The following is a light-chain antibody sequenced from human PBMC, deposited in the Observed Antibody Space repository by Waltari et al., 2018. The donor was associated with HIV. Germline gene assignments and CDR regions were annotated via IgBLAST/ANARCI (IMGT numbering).Light chain of an antibody. CDR3: QQYYSTPLT. V-gene: IGKV4-1*01. J-gene: IGKJ4*01. Sequence: IVMTQSPDSLPVSLGERATINCKSSEIVLFSSNNKNYLSWYQQKPGQPPKLLIYWASSRESGVPDRFSGSGSETDFTLTISSLQAEDVAVYYCQQYYSTPLTFGGGTKVEIK. CDR2: WAS. CDR1: EIVLFSSNNKNY.